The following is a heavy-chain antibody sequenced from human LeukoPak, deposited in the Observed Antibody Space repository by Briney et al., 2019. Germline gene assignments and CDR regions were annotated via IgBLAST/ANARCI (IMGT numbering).Heavy chain of an antibody. Sequence: PGGSLRLSCAASGFTFSTDSMSWVRQAPGKGLEWVSSIYGSGISTYYAYSVNRRFTISRENSKNTLYLQMNSLRAEDTAVYYCAKDLGISGWSFDYWGQGTLVTVSS. CDR3: AKDLGISGWSFDY. CDR1: GFTFSTDS. D-gene: IGHD3-10*01. CDR2: IYGSGIST. V-gene: IGHV3-23*05. J-gene: IGHJ4*02.